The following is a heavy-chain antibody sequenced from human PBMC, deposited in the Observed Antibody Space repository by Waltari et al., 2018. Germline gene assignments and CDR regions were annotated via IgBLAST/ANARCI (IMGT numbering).Heavy chain of an antibody. V-gene: IGHV3-7*01. CDR2: IGPDGSDK. CDR1: GFPISRFW. D-gene: IGHD1-1*01. Sequence: EAQLVQSGGGLVQPGGSLTLSCAASGFPISRFWMTWIRQAPGQGRQWVAHIGPDGSDKYYVDSVKGRFTISRDNAENSLLLQMSSLRVEDTALYYCVGWNDPINSWGQGTLVAVSS. J-gene: IGHJ4*02. CDR3: VGWNDPINS.